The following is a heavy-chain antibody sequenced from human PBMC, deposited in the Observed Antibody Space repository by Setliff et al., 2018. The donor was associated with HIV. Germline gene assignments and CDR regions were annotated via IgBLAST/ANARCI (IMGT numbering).Heavy chain of an antibody. V-gene: IGHV3-9*01. Sequence: PGGSLRLSCAASGFTFDDYAMHWVRQAPGKGLEWVSGISWKGDVRGYADSVKGRFTVSRDNAKNSLYLQMNSLRPGDSAFYYCATAALYDSSGFYAQWGQGTRVTVSS. CDR3: ATAALYDSSGFYAQ. CDR2: ISWKGDVR. J-gene: IGHJ1*01. CDR1: GFTFDDYA. D-gene: IGHD3-22*01.